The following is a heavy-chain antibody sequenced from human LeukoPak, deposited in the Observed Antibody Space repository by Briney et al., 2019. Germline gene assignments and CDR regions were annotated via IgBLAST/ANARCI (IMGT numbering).Heavy chain of an antibody. CDR1: GGTFSSYT. Sequence: VASVKVSCKASGGTFSSYTISWVRQAPGQGLEWMGRIIPILGIANYAQKFQGRVTITADKSTSTAYMELRSLRSDDTAVYYCAREEGARIDYWGQGTLVTVSS. D-gene: IGHD1-26*01. CDR2: IIPILGIA. J-gene: IGHJ4*02. CDR3: AREEGARIDY. V-gene: IGHV1-69*04.